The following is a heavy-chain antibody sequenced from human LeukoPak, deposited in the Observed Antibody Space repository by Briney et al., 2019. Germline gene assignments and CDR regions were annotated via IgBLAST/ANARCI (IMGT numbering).Heavy chain of an antibody. D-gene: IGHD3-3*01. CDR2: VSVSGGST. V-gene: IGHV3-23*01. Sequence: PGGSLRLSWAASGFTFSRYALNWARQAPGKGLEWVSTVSVSGGSTYYADSVKGRFTISRDNSENTLYLQMNSLRAEDTAVYYCAKDVKAGSGDYYFDYWGQGTLVTVSS. J-gene: IGHJ4*02. CDR3: AKDVKAGSGDYYFDY. CDR1: GFTFSRYA.